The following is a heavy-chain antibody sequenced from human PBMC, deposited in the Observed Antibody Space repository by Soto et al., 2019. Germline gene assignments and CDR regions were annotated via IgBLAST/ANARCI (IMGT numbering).Heavy chain of an antibody. CDR1: GGSISSYY. D-gene: IGHD3-22*01. CDR2: IYYSGST. J-gene: IGHJ5*02. CDR3: ARVPTYYSDSSGYYGRWWFDP. Sequence: SETLSLTFTVSGGSISSYYWSWIRQPPGKGPPWIGYIYYSGSTNYNPSLKSLVTISVDTSKNQFSLKLSSVTAADTAVYYCARVPTYYSDSSGYYGRWWFDPWGQGTLVTVSS. V-gene: IGHV4-59*01.